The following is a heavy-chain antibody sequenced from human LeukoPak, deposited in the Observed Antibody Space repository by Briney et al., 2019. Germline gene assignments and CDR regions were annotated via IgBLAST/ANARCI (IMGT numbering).Heavy chain of an antibody. J-gene: IGHJ4*02. CDR1: GFTFSSYW. CDR2: IKQDGSDK. V-gene: IGHV3-7*05. Sequence: PGGSLRLSCAASGFTFSSYWMHWVRQAPGKGLEWVANIKQDGSDKYYVDSVRGRFTISRDNAKNSLYLQMNSLRAEDTAVYYCAIYGIVVPALDSWGQGTLVTVSS. D-gene: IGHD3-22*01. CDR3: AIYGIVVPALDS.